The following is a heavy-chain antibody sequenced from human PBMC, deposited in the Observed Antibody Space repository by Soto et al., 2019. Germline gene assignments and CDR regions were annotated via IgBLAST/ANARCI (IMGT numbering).Heavy chain of an antibody. CDR1: GFTFISYG. J-gene: IGHJ5*02. V-gene: IGHV3-30-3*01. Sequence: GGSLRLSCAASGFTFISYGMHWVRQAPGKGLEWVAVISYDGSNKYYADSVEGRFTISRDNSKNTLYLQMNSLRAEDTAVYYCARDSLGSTLLDKVRGVSNWFDPWGQGTLVTV. CDR3: ARDSLGSTLLDKVRGVSNWFDP. CDR2: ISYDGSNK. D-gene: IGHD3-10*01.